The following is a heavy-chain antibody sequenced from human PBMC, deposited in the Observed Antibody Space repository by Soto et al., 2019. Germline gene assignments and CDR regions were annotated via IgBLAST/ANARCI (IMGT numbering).Heavy chain of an antibody. CDR3: ARPRYDSSGYYYLFDY. D-gene: IGHD3-22*01. Sequence: ASVKVSCKASGYTFTSYAMHWVRQAPGQRLEWMGWINAGNGNTKYSQKFQGRVTITRDTSASTAYMELSSLRSEDTAVYYCARPRYDSSGYYYLFDYWGQGTLVTVSS. V-gene: IGHV1-3*01. CDR1: GYTFTSYA. CDR2: INAGNGNT. J-gene: IGHJ4*02.